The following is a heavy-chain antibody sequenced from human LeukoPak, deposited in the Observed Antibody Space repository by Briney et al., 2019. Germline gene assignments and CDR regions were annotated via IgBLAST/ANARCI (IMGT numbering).Heavy chain of an antibody. J-gene: IGHJ4*02. Sequence: GGSLKILCKGSGYRFTSYWIGWVGRMPGKGLGWMGIIYPGDSDDTTYSPSLQGQVTSSAANSITTAYLQWSSLQASDTAIYYCARLLGPNRALDYWGQGTLVTVSS. CDR3: ARLLGPNRALDY. V-gene: IGHV5-51*01. CDR1: GYRFTSYW. CDR2: IYPGDSDDT.